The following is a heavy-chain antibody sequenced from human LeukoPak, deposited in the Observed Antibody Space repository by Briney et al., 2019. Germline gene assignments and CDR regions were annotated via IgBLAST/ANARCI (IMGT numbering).Heavy chain of an antibody. CDR2: ISGSGGST. CDR3: AKDRREQQLVDDAFDI. Sequence: GGSLRLSCAASGFTFSSYAMSWVRQAPGEGLEWVSAISGSGGSTYYADSVKGRFTISRDNSKNTLYLQMNSLRAEDTAVYYCAKDRREQQLVDDAFDIWGQGTMVTVSS. V-gene: IGHV3-23*01. D-gene: IGHD6-13*01. J-gene: IGHJ3*02. CDR1: GFTFSSYA.